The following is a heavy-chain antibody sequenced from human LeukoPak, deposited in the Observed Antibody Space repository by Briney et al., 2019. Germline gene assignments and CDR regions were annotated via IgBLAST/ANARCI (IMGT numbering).Heavy chain of an antibody. CDR1: GGTFSSYA. V-gene: IGHV1-69*04. CDR2: IIPILGIA. D-gene: IGHD3-16*02. J-gene: IGHJ4*02. Sequence: SVKVSCKASGGTFSSYAISWVRQAPGQGLEWMGRIIPILGIANYAQKFQGRVTITADKSTSTAYMELSSLRSEDTAVYYCARVEYDYVWGSYRSPYYFDYWGQGTLVTVSS. CDR3: ARVEYDYVWGSYRSPYYFDY.